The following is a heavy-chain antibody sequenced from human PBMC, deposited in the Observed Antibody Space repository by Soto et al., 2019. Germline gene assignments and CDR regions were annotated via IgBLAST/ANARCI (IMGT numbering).Heavy chain of an antibody. Sequence: PSETLSLTCAVYGGSFSGYYWSWIRQPPGKGLEWIGEINHSGSTNYNPSLKSRVTISVDTSTNQFSLKLSSVTAADTAVYYCARAGQQYSSSCTYYSCYYGMDVWGQGTTVTVSS. D-gene: IGHD6-13*01. J-gene: IGHJ6*02. CDR3: ARAGQQYSSSCTYYSCYYGMDV. CDR1: GGSFSGYY. V-gene: IGHV4-34*01. CDR2: INHSGST.